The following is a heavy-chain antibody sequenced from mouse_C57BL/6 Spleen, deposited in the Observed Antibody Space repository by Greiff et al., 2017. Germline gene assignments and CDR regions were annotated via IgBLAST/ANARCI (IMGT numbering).Heavy chain of an antibody. CDR2: IHPNSGST. V-gene: IGHV1-64*01. CDR1: GYTFTSYW. CDR3: ASPVFNTTGVAFDY. D-gene: IGHD1-1*01. J-gene: IGHJ2*01. Sequence: QVQLQQPGAELVKPGASVKLSCKASGYTFTSYWMHWVKQRPGQGLEWIGMIHPNSGSTNYNEKFKSKDTLTVDKSSSTAYMQLSSLTSEDSAVYYCASPVFNTTGVAFDYWGQGTTLTVSS.